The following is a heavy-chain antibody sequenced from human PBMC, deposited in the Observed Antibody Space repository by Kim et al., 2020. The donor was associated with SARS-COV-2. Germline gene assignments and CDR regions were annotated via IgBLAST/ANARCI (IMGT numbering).Heavy chain of an antibody. J-gene: IGHJ3*02. Sequence: NYGQKFHDRVTITADESTSTAYMEVSSVRSDDTAVYYCARRETKWDAFDIWGQGTMVTVSS. V-gene: IGHV1-69*01. CDR3: ARRETKWDAFDI. D-gene: IGHD1-7*01.